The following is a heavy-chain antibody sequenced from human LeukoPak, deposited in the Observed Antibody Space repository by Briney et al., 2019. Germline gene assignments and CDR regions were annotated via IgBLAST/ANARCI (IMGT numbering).Heavy chain of an antibody. CDR3: ARVSLGMADYYDSSGSSNMDY. V-gene: IGHV1-8*01. CDR1: GYTFTSYD. CDR2: MNPNSGNT. Sequence: VASVKVSCKASGYTFTSYDINWVRQATGQGLEWMGWMNPNSGNTGYAQKFQGRVTMTRNTSISTAYMELSSLRSEDTAVYYCARVSLGMADYYDSSGSSNMDYWGQGTLVTVSS. D-gene: IGHD3-22*01. J-gene: IGHJ4*02.